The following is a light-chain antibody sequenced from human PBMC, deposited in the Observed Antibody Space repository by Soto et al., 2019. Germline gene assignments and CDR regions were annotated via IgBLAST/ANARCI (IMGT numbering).Light chain of an antibody. CDR1: QSVNNN. V-gene: IGKV3-15*01. CDR3: QQYDYWPPWT. CDR2: GAS. J-gene: IGKJ1*01. Sequence: EIVMTQSPATLSVSPGERATLSCRASQSVNNNLAWYQQKPGQAPRLLIYGASSRATGIPARFSGSGSGTEFTLTISSLQSEDFAVYCCQQYDYWPPWTFGQGTKVEIK.